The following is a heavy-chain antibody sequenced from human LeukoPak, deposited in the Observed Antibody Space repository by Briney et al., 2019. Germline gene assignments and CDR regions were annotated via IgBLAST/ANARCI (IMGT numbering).Heavy chain of an antibody. CDR2: ISASGTIT. Sequence: GGSLRLSCAASGFTFSSYEMNWVRQAPGKGLEWISYISASGTITHYADSVEGRFTISRDNAKNSLYLQMNSLRAEDTAVYYCARDSKGSSWANDYWGQGTLVTVSS. J-gene: IGHJ4*02. V-gene: IGHV3-48*03. CDR3: ARDSKGSSWANDY. CDR1: GFTFSSYE. D-gene: IGHD6-13*01.